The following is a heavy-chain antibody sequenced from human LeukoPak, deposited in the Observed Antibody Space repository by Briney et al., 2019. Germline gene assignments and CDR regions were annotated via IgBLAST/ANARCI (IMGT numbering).Heavy chain of an antibody. J-gene: IGHJ5*02. Sequence: GGSLRLSCAASGFIFTNYAMSWVRQAPGRGLEWVSGISGSGGGTYYADSVKGRFTISRDNSKNMMYLQMNSLRAEDTAVYYCAKDQTSTGNWLDPWGQGTLVTVSS. D-gene: IGHD1-14*01. CDR3: AKDQTSTGNWLDP. V-gene: IGHV3-23*01. CDR1: GFIFTNYA. CDR2: ISGSGGGT.